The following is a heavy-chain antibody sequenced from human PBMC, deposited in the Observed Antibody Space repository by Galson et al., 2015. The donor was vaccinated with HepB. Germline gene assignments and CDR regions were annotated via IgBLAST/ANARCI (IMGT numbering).Heavy chain of an antibody. CDR3: TTIFRGDAILTLYGMDV. D-gene: IGHD3-9*01. V-gene: IGHV3-15*07. Sequence: SLRLSCAASGFPFTNAWMHWVRQAPGKGLEWVGRIQSKTDGGTTDYSAPVKGRFTISRDDSKNTLFLQMNSLKTEDTAVYYCTTIFRGDAILTLYGMDVWGPGTTVTVSS. CDR2: IQSKTDGGTT. J-gene: IGHJ6*02. CDR1: GFPFTNAW.